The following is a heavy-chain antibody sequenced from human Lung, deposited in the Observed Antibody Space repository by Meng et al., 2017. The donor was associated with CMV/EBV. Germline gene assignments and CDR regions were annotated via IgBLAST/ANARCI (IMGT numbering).Heavy chain of an antibody. CDR1: GGSITNYY. Sequence: SETLSLTCTVSGGSITNYYWTWIRQPPGKGLEWIGYIYYSGTTNYSPSLKSRVTISVDTSKNQFSLKLTSVTAADTALYFCARGSQDVKWGFDYWGQGTLVTVSS. J-gene: IGHJ4*02. V-gene: IGHV4-59*01. D-gene: IGHD1-26*01. CDR3: ARGSQDVKWGFDY. CDR2: IYYSGTT.